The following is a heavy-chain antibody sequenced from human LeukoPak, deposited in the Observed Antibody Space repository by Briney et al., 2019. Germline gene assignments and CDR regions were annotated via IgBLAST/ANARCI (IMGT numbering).Heavy chain of an antibody. CDR3: ARVEGHDYGDYGRPYYYYYGMDV. Sequence: SETLSLTCTVSGGSISSAGYYWSWIRQHPGKGLEWIGYIYYSGNTYYNSSLKSRVTISVDTSKNQFSLKLSSVTAADTAVYYCARVEGHDYGDYGRPYYYYYGMDVWGQGTTVTVSS. J-gene: IGHJ6*02. CDR1: GGSISSAGYY. V-gene: IGHV4-30-4*08. D-gene: IGHD4-17*01. CDR2: IYYSGNT.